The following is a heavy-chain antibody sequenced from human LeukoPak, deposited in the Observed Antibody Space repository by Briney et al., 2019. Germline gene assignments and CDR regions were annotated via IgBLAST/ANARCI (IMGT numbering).Heavy chain of an antibody. J-gene: IGHJ4*02. Sequence: PGRSLRLSCAASGFTFSSYAMHWVRQAPGKGLEWVAVISYDGSNKYYADSVKGRFTISRDNSKNTLYLLMNSLRAVDTAVYYCAREAYLYGSGTISPGFDYWGQGTLVTVSS. CDR3: AREAYLYGSGTISPGFDY. V-gene: IGHV3-30-3*01. CDR1: GFTFSSYA. CDR2: ISYDGSNK. D-gene: IGHD3-10*01.